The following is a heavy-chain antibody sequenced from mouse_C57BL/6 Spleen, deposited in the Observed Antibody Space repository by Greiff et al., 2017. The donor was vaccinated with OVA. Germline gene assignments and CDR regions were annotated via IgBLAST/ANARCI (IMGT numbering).Heavy chain of an antibody. Sequence: EVKVEESGGGLVKPGGSLKLSCAASGFTFSSYAMSWVRQTPEKRLEWVATISDGGSYTYYPDNVKGRFTISRDNAKNNLYLQMSHLKSEDTAMYYCAREGGSYWYFDVWGTGTTVTVSS. D-gene: IGHD1-1*01. CDR1: GFTFSSYA. CDR3: AREGGSYWYFDV. J-gene: IGHJ1*03. CDR2: ISDGGSYT. V-gene: IGHV5-4*01.